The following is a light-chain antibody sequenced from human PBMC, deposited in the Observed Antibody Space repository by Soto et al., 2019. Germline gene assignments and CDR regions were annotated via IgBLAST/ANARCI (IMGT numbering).Light chain of an antibody. J-gene: IGLJ2*01. V-gene: IGLV2-14*01. CDR1: SSNVGGHNS. CDR2: DVS. Sequence: QSVLTQPASVSGSPGQSITISCTGTSSNVGGHNSVSWYQQHPGKAPKLLIYDVSYRPSGVSYRFSGSKSGNTASLTIAGLQAEDEADYHCSSYTTTTTPPVVFGGVTKLTVL. CDR3: SSYTTTTTPPVV.